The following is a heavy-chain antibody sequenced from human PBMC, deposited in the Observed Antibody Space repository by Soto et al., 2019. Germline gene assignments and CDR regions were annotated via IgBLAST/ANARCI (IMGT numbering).Heavy chain of an antibody. CDR1: GFTFSGSA. V-gene: IGHV3-73*01. CDR3: TIAYDYVWGSYLFNPDPKDIGAFDI. J-gene: IGHJ3*02. CDR2: IRSKANSYAT. Sequence: GGSLRLSCAASGFTFSGSAMHWVRQASGKGLEWVGRIRSKANSYATAYDASAKGRFTISRDDSKNTAYLQMNSLKTEDTAVYYCTIAYDYVWGSYLFNPDPKDIGAFDIWGQGTMVTVSS. D-gene: IGHD3-16*02.